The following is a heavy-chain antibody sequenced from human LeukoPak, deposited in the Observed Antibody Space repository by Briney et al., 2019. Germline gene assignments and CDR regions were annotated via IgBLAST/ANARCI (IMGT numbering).Heavy chain of an antibody. CDR3: ARVSYGSGSSSY. J-gene: IGHJ4*02. CDR1: GGTFNNSA. V-gene: IGHV1-69*13. CDR2: IIPIFGTA. Sequence: ASVKVSCKTSGGTFNNSAISWVRQAPGQGLEWMGGIIPIFGTANYAQKFQGRVTITADESTSTAYMELSSLRSEDTAVYYCARVSYGSGSSSYWGQGTLVTVSS. D-gene: IGHD3-10*01.